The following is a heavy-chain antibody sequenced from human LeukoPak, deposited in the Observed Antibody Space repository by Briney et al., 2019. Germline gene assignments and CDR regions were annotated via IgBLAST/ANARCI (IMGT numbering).Heavy chain of an antibody. Sequence: GGSLRLSCAASGFTFSSYAMHWVRQAPGKGLEWVAVISYDGSNKYYADSVKGRFTISRDNAKNSLYLQMNSLRAEDTALYYCAKVSGVYYYDSSGYYPVGYFDYWGQGTLVTVSS. CDR1: GFTFSSYA. D-gene: IGHD3-22*01. J-gene: IGHJ4*02. CDR2: ISYDGSNK. CDR3: AKVSGVYYYDSSGYYPVGYFDY. V-gene: IGHV3-30-3*01.